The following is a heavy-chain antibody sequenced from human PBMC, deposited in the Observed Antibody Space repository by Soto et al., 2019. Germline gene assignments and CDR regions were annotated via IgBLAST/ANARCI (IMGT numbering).Heavy chain of an antibody. Sequence: PSETLSLTCAVYGGSFSGYYWTWIRQPPGTGLEWIGEINHSGSTNYNPSLKSRVTISVDTSKNQFSLKLTSVTAADTAVYYCARHRGYGSGSYSPLDYGMDVWGQGTTVT. V-gene: IGHV4-34*01. D-gene: IGHD3-10*01. J-gene: IGHJ6*02. CDR3: ARHRGYGSGSYSPLDYGMDV. CDR1: GGSFSGYY. CDR2: INHSGST.